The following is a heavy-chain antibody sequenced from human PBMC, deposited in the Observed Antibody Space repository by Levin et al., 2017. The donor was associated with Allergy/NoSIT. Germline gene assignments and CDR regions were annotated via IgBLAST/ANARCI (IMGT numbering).Heavy chain of an antibody. V-gene: IGHV3-43D*03. D-gene: IGHD2-15*01. CDR1: GFALEDYA. J-gene: IGHJ3*01. CDR3: AKSAVDGYCTGGTCSSGLGL. Sequence: GESLKISCAASGFALEDYAMHWVRQAPGKGLEWVSLINWEGDRSYYRDSVKGRFTISRDNNNGSLYLQMSSLRPEDTALYFCAKSAVDGYCTGGTCSSGLGLWGQGTLVTVSS. CDR2: INWEGDRS.